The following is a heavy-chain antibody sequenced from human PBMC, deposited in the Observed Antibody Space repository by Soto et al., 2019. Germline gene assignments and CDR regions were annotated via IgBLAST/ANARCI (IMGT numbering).Heavy chain of an antibody. CDR2: SSWDGGST. Sequence: GGSLRLSCAASGLTFDDYTMHWVRQAPGKGLEWVSLSSWDGGSTYYADSVKGRFTIYRDNSKNSLYLQMNSLRTEDTALYYCAKDVGLGELSLVDYWGQGTLVTVSS. V-gene: IGHV3-43*01. CDR3: AKDVGLGELSLVDY. J-gene: IGHJ4*02. CDR1: GLTFDDYT. D-gene: IGHD3-16*02.